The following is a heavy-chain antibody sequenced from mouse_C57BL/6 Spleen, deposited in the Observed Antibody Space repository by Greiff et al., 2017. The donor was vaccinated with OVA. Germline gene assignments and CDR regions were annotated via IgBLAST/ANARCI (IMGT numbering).Heavy chain of an antibody. V-gene: IGHV5-17*01. Sequence: EVMLVESGGGLVKPGGSLKLSCAASGFTFSDYGMHWVRQAPEKGLEWVAYISSGSSTIYYADTVKGRFTISRDNAKNTLFLQMTSLRSEDTAMYYCARPNWYYFDYWGQGTTLTVSS. D-gene: IGHD4-1*02. CDR3: ARPNWYYFDY. CDR2: ISSGSSTI. CDR1: GFTFSDYG. J-gene: IGHJ2*01.